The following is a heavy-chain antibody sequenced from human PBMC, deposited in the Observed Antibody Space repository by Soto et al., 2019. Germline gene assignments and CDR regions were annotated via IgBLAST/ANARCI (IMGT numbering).Heavy chain of an antibody. CDR3: ARGVLH. CDR2: IYHSGST. CDR1: GGPISSGGHS. J-gene: IGHJ4*01. V-gene: IGHV4-30-2*01. Sequence: PSETLSLTCAVSGGPISSGGHSWSWIRQPPGKGLEWIGYIYHSGSTYYNPSLKSRVTISVDRSKNQFSLKLSSVTAADTAVYYCARGVLHWGQGTLVTVSS.